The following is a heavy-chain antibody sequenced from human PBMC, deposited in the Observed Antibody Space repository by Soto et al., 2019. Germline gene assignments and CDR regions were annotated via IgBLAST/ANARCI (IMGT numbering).Heavy chain of an antibody. CDR3: ARQKVAAAGPFDY. D-gene: IGHD6-13*01. V-gene: IGHV4-34*01. CDR2: INHSGST. Sequence: PSETLSLTCAVYGGSFSGYYWSWIRQPPGKGLEWIGEINHSGSTNYNPSLKSRVTISVDTSKKQFSLQLSSVTAADTAVYSCARQKVAAAGPFDYWGQGTLVTVSS. CDR1: GGSFSGYY. J-gene: IGHJ4*02.